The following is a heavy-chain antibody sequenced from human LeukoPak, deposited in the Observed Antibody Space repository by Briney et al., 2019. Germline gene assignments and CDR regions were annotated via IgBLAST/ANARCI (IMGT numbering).Heavy chain of an antibody. CDR1: GFTFSSYS. V-gene: IGHV3-21*01. J-gene: IGHJ6*04. CDR2: ISSSSSYI. CDR3: ARDRVTMVRGVPYYYYGMDV. D-gene: IGHD3-10*01. Sequence: GGSLRLSCAASGFTFSSYSMNWVRQAPGKGLEWVSSISSSSSYIYYADSVKGRFTISRDNAKNSLYLQMNSLRAEDTAVYYCARDRVTMVRGVPYYYYGMDVWGKGTTVTVSS.